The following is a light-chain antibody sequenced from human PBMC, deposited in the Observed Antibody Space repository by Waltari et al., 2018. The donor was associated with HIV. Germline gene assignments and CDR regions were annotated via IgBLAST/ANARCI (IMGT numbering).Light chain of an antibody. V-gene: IGKV4-1*01. CDR2: CAS. CDR3: QQYYDTPYT. Sequence: DIVVTQSPDSLAVSLGERATINCKSSQSILSTAGNRHYLAWYQQRPGQAPNLLIYCASTRASGVPARFSGSGYGTDFTLTINSLQAEDVAVYYCQQYYDTPYTFGQGTKLDI. CDR1: QSILSTAGNRHY. J-gene: IGKJ2*01.